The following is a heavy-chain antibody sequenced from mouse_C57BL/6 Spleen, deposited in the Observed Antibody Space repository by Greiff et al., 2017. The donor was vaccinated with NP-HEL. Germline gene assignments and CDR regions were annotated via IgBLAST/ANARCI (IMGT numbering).Heavy chain of an antibody. CDR1: GYTFTDYN. Sequence: EVQLQQSGPELVKPGASVKIPCKASGYTFTDYNMDWVKQSHGKSLEWIGDINPNNGGTIYNQKFKGKATLTVDKSSSTAYMELRSLTSEDTAVYYGAGGYYGRGERGPGYFDYWGQGTTLTVSS. J-gene: IGHJ2*01. CDR2: INPNNGGT. D-gene: IGHD1-1*01. V-gene: IGHV1-18*01. CDR3: AGGYYGRGERGPGYFDY.